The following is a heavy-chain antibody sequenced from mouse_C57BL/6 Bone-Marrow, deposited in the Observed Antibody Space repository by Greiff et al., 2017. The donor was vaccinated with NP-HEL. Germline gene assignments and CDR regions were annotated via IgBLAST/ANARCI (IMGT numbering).Heavy chain of an antibody. Sequence: VQLQQSGAELVRPGTSVKMSCKASGYTFTNYWIGWAKQRPGHGLEWIGDIYPGGGYTNYNEKFKGKATLNEDKSSSTAYMQFSSLTSEDSAIYYCARNDYALYYFDYWGQGTTLTVSS. D-gene: IGHD2-4*01. CDR3: ARNDYALYYFDY. CDR2: IYPGGGYT. J-gene: IGHJ2*01. V-gene: IGHV1-63*01. CDR1: GYTFTNYW.